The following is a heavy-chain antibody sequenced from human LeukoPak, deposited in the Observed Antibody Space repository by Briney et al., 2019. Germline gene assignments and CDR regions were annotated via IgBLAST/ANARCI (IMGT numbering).Heavy chain of an antibody. CDR1: GGSISSSSYY. CDR2: IYYSGST. D-gene: IGHD3-3*01. V-gene: IGHV4-61*01. J-gene: IGHJ3*02. CDR3: ARDRPYYDFWSGSNDAFDI. Sequence: SETLSLTCTVSGGSISSSSYYWGWIRQPPGKGLEWIGYIYYSGSTNYNPSLKSRVTISVDTSKNQFSLKLSSVTAADTAVYYCARDRPYYDFWSGSNDAFDIWGQGTMVTVSS.